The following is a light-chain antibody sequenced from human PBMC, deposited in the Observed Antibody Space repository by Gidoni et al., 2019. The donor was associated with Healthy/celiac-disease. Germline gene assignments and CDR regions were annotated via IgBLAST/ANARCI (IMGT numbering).Light chain of an antibody. V-gene: IGKV3-11*01. CDR1: QSVSSY. CDR2: DAS. Sequence: EIVLTQSTATLSLSPGERATLSCRASQSVSSYLAWYQQKPGQAPRPLIYDASNRATGIPARFSGSGSGTDFTLTISSLEPEDFAVYYCQQRSNWPWTVGQGTKVEIK. CDR3: QQRSNWPWT. J-gene: IGKJ1*01.